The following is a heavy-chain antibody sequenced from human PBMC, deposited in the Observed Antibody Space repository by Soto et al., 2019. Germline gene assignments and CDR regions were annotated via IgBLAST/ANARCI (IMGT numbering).Heavy chain of an antibody. CDR3: ARVKGGTTRRAFDS. J-gene: IGHJ4*02. D-gene: IGHD1-7*01. V-gene: IGHV4-31*03. Sequence: QVQLQESGPGLVKPSQTLSLSCTVSGDSISSGGYYWSWIRQHPGKGLEWIGYIYDNGGAYYSPSLKGRVVISVDRSENRFSLRPSSVTAADTAVYYCARVKGGTTRRAFDSWGQGTLVTVSS. CDR1: GDSISSGGYY. CDR2: IYDNGGA.